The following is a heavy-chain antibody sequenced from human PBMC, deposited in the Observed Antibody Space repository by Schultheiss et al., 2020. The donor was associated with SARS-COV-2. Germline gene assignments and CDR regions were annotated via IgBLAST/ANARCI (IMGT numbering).Heavy chain of an antibody. Sequence: SETLSLTCTVSGGSISSGGYYWSWIRQSPGRGLEWIGYIYYSGSTYYNPSLKSRVTISIDTSKSQFSLNLRSMTAADTAVYYCATSYSTTYYYAMGVWGQGTTVTVSS. CDR1: GGSISSGGYY. V-gene: IGHV4-31*03. D-gene: IGHD2-2*01. CDR3: ATSYSTTYYYAMGV. J-gene: IGHJ6*02. CDR2: IYYSGST.